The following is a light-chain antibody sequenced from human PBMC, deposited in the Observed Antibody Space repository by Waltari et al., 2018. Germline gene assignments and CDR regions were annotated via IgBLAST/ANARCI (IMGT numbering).Light chain of an antibody. CDR3: QHYGSPVPT. V-gene: IGKV3-20*01. J-gene: IGKJ3*01. Sequence: IVLTQSPGTLSLSPGERATVYCRASQSVRNSYLAWYQQKPGQAPRLLLYGASSRATGIPNRFTGSGSGTDTTLTITKLQPEDFAVYYCQHYGSPVPTFGPGTKVDIK. CDR2: GAS. CDR1: QSVRNSY.